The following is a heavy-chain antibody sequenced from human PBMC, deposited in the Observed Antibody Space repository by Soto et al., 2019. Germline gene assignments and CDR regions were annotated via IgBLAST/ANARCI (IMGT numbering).Heavy chain of an antibody. CDR2: IFYLGSS. V-gene: IGHV4-39*01. Sequence: PSETLSLTCTVSGDSIISSDFHWGWVRQPPGKGLEWIGSIFYLGSSYYNPSIESRVTMSVDTSKNQFSLRLRSVTAADTALYFCARHSVALRKNNWFDPWGQGIMVTVSS. CDR3: ARHSVALRKNNWFDP. J-gene: IGHJ5*02. D-gene: IGHD2-15*01. CDR1: GDSIISSDFH.